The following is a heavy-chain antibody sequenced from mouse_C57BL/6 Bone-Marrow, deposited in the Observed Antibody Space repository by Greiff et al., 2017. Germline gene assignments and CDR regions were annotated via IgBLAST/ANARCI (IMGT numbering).Heavy chain of an antibody. CDR1: GYTFTGYW. V-gene: IGHV1-9*01. CDR2: LLPGSGST. CDR3: AREFYYYGPAWFAY. Sequence: VQLQQSGAELMKPGASVKLSCKATGYTFTGYWIEWVKQRPGHGLEWIGELLPGSGSTNYTVKFKGKATFTADPSFNTAYMQLSSLTTEDCAVYYCAREFYYYGPAWFAYWGQGTLVTVSA. D-gene: IGHD1-1*01. J-gene: IGHJ3*01.